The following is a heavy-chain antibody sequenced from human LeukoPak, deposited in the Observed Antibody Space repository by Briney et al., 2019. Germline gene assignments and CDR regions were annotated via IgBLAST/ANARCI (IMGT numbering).Heavy chain of an antibody. Sequence: GGSLILSCASSGRTFSSYGMNWVRQAPGKGLEWVSYISSSGGTIYYADSVKGRFTISRDNAKNSLYLQMNSLRDEDTAVYYCARDRSSSAAPSLSYWGQGTLVTVSS. CDR1: GRTFSSYG. D-gene: IGHD6-13*01. CDR2: ISSSGGTI. V-gene: IGHV3-48*02. J-gene: IGHJ4*02. CDR3: ARDRSSSAAPSLSY.